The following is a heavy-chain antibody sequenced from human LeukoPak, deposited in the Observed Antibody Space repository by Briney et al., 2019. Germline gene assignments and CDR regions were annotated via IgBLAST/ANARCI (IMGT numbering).Heavy chain of an antibody. Sequence: SETLSLTCTVSGGSMSSYYWSWIRQPAGKGLEWIGRVDVSGTTDYNPSLKSRVTISADTSKNQISLNLYSVTAADTAVYFCARMMGATTLFGQDYWFDSWGQGTLVTVSS. CDR3: ARMMGATTLFGQDYWFDS. CDR1: GGSMSSYY. J-gene: IGHJ5*01. V-gene: IGHV4-4*07. D-gene: IGHD1-26*01. CDR2: VDVSGTT.